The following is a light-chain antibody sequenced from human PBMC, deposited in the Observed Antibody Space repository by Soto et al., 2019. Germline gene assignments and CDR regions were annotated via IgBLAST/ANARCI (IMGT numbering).Light chain of an antibody. CDR3: LQATHLPRT. CDR1: ESLVNSDGNTY. CDR2: TVS. J-gene: IGKJ1*01. V-gene: IGKV2-30*01. Sequence: DVVMTPSRLSLPVTLGRPASISCRSSESLVNSDGNTYLNWFQQRPGQAPKRLIYTVSTLHTGVPARFSGSGSGTDFTLNISRLQAEDVGVYYCLQATHLPRTFGQGTKVDSK.